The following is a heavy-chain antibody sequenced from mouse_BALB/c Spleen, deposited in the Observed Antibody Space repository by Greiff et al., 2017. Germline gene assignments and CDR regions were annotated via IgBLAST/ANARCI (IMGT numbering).Heavy chain of an antibody. CDR1: GYTFTSYT. D-gene: IGHD2-10*02. J-gene: IGHJ4*01. Sequence: QVHVKQSGAELARPGASVKMSCKASGYTFTSYTMHWVKQRPGQGLEWIGYINPSSGYTNYNQKFKDKATLTADKSSSTAYMQLSSLTSEDSAVYYCARLPYGNYVRDYAMDYWGQGTSVTVSS. CDR2: INPSSGYT. V-gene: IGHV1-4*01. CDR3: ARLPYGNYVRDYAMDY.